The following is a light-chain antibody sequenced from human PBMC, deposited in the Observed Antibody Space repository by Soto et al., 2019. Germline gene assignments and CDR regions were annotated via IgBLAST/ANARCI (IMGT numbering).Light chain of an antibody. CDR3: QQYDSLPRT. Sequence: EIVLTQSPGTLSVSPGDGATLSCRASQTVGKSYLAWYQHRPGQAPRLLIHGASSRATGIPDRFSGSGSGTEFTLTIDRLEPEDFAVYYCQQYDSLPRTFGQGTKVEIK. V-gene: IGKV3-20*01. CDR2: GAS. CDR1: QTVGKSY. J-gene: IGKJ1*01.